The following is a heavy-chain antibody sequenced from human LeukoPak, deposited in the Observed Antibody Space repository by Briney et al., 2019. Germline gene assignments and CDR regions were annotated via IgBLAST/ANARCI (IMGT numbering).Heavy chain of an antibody. CDR2: TYYRSKWYN. CDR3: ARGYSSGIDY. V-gene: IGHV6-1*01. J-gene: IGHJ4*02. CDR1: GDSVSSNSAA. D-gene: IGHD6-19*01. Sequence: SQTLSLTCALSGDSVSSNSAAWNWLRQSPSRGLEWLGRTYYRSKWYNDYAVSMRSRVSINPDTSKNQFSLQLNSVTPEDTAVYYCARGYSSGIDYWGQGTLVTVSS.